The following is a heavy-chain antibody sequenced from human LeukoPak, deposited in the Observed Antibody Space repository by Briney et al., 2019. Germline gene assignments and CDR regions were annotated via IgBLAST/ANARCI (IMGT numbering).Heavy chain of an antibody. CDR3: ARDRDSSGYYYDY. Sequence: ASVKVPCKASGGTFSSYAISWVRQAPGQGLEWMGRIIPILGIANYAQKFQGRVTITADKSTSTAYMELSSLRSEDTAVYYCARDRDSSGYYYDYWGQGTLVTVSS. D-gene: IGHD3-22*01. V-gene: IGHV1-69*04. CDR2: IIPILGIA. CDR1: GGTFSSYA. J-gene: IGHJ4*02.